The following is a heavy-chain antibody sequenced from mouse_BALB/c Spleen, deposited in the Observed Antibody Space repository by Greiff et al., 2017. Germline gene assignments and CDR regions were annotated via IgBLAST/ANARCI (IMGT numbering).Heavy chain of an antibody. CDR1: GFSLTSYG. CDR2: IWSGGST. D-gene: IGHD6-1*01. J-gene: IGHJ4*01. V-gene: IGHV2-2*02. CDR3: ARKPDGLCAMDY. Sequence: VKLMESGPGLVQPSQSLSITCTVSGFSLTSYGVHWVRQSPGKGLEWLGVIWSGGSTDYNAAFISRLSISKDNSKSQVFFKMNSLQANDTAVYYCARKPDGLCAMDYWGQGTSVTVSS.